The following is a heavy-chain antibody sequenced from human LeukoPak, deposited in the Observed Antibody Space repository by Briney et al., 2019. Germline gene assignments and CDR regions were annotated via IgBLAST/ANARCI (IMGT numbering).Heavy chain of an antibody. D-gene: IGHD3-10*02. Sequence: GGSLRLSCAASGFTFSSYNMNWVRQAPGQGLEWVSSITSGSSYIYYADSVKGRFTISRDNAKSSLYLQMNSLRAEDTAVYYCAELGITMIGGVWGKGTTVTISS. V-gene: IGHV3-21*01. CDR2: ITSGSSYI. CDR1: GFTFSSYN. J-gene: IGHJ6*04. CDR3: AELGITMIGGV.